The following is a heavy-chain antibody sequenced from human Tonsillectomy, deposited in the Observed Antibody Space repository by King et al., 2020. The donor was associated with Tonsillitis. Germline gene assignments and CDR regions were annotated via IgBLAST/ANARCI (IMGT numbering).Heavy chain of an antibody. V-gene: IGHV4-59*11. CDR3: ARTVGSFDI. CDR1: GDSINTHY. CDR2: VYYIQNT. Sequence: VQLQESGPRLVKPSETLSLTCSVSGDSINTHYWSWIRQPPGKGLEWIGYVYYIQNTNYNPSLKSRATISLDTSKNEFSLKLLSVTAADTAVYYCARTVGSFDIWGQGTMVTVSS. J-gene: IGHJ3*02. D-gene: IGHD2-15*01.